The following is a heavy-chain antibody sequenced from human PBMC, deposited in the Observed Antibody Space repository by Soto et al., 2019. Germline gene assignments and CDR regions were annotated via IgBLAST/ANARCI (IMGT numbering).Heavy chain of an antibody. CDR3: AVTDFWSGLGAFDI. Sequence: ASVKVSCKASGYTFTSYGISWVRQAPGQGLEWMGWISAYNGNTNYAQKLQGRVTMTTDTSTGTAYMELRSLRSDDTAVYYCAVTDFWSGLGAFDIWGQGIMVTVSS. CDR2: ISAYNGNT. V-gene: IGHV1-18*01. D-gene: IGHD3-3*01. J-gene: IGHJ3*02. CDR1: GYTFTSYG.